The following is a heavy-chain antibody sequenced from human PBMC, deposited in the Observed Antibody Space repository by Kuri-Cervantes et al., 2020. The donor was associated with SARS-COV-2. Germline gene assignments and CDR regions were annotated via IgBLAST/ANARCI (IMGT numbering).Heavy chain of an antibody. CDR1: GGSFNNYY. Sequence: SHTLSLTCAVYGGSFNNYYWIWIRQPPGKGLEWIGEINHSGGTNHNPSLKSRVIISADTSKNQFSLKMRSVTAADTAVYYCARGLVAVVPSPVLGLGPHYYSYHVDVWGHGTTVTVSS. CDR2: INHSGGT. J-gene: IGHJ6*02. D-gene: IGHD2-2*01. V-gene: IGHV4-34*01. CDR3: ARGLVAVVPSPVLGLGPHYYSYHVDV.